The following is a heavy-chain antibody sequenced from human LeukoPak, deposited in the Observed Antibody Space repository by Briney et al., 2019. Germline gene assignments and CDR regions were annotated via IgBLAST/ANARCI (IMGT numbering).Heavy chain of an antibody. CDR1: GDSLTTDDSF. CDR3: ARDGYINDAFDI. V-gene: IGHV4-31*03. Sequence: PSHTLSLTCTVSGDSLTTDDSFWPWVRQLPGEGLEWFAYIHYRGTTNYNPSLKSRLSMSIDMSKDQFSLNLTSVTAADTAIYYCARDGYINDAFDIWGQGIVVTVSS. D-gene: IGHD1-1*01. J-gene: IGHJ3*02. CDR2: IHYRGTT.